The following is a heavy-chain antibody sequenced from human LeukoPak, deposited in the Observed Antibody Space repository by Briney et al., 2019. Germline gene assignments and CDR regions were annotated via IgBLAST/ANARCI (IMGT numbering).Heavy chain of an antibody. D-gene: IGHD3-10*01. J-gene: IGHJ4*02. CDR3: ARWDYYGSGSYPFDY. Sequence: PGGSLRLSCAASGFTFSSYWMHWVRQAPGKGLVWVSRINSDGSSTSYADSVKGRFTISRDNAKNTLYLQMNSLRAEDTAVYYCARWDYYGSGSYPFDYWGQGTLVTVSS. V-gene: IGHV3-74*01. CDR1: GFTFSSYW. CDR2: INSDGSST.